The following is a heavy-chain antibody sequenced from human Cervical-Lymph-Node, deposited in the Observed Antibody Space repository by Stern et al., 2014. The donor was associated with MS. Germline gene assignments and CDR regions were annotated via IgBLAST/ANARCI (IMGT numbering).Heavy chain of an antibody. V-gene: IGHV2-70*01. CDR3: ARIRHGSGSYSGMDV. CDR1: GFSLSTSGMC. CDR2: IDWDDDN. J-gene: IGHJ6*02. D-gene: IGHD3-10*01. Sequence: QVTLRESGPALVKPTQTLTLTCTFSGFSLSTSGMCVSWIRQPPGKALEWLALIDWDDDNYYRTSLKDRLTISKNTSQNQVALPMTNMDPVDTATYYCARIRHGSGSYSGMDVWGQGTTVTVSS.